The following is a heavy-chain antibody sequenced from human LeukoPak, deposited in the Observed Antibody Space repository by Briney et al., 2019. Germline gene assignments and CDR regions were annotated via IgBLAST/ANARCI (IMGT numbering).Heavy chain of an antibody. CDR3: AREAITGTTNAIYYFDY. Sequence: SVKVSCTASGGTFSSYAISWVRQAPGQGLEWMGGIIPIFGTANYAQKFQGRVTITADESTSTAYMELSSLRSEDTAVYYCAREAITGTTNAIYYFDYWGQGTLVTVSS. CDR1: GGTFSSYA. V-gene: IGHV1-69*13. CDR2: IIPIFGTA. J-gene: IGHJ4*02. D-gene: IGHD1-14*01.